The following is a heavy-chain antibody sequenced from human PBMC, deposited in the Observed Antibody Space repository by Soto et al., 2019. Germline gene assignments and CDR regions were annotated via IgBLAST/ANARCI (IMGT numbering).Heavy chain of an antibody. Sequence: SETLSLTCTVSGGSISSYYWSWIRQPPGKGLEWIGYIYYSGSTNYNPSLKSRVTISVDTSKNQFSLKLSSVTAADTAVYYCAGFTIFGVVADYWGQGTLVTVSS. CDR2: IYYSGST. CDR1: GGSISSYY. D-gene: IGHD3-3*01. CDR3: AGFTIFGVVADY. V-gene: IGHV4-59*01. J-gene: IGHJ4*02.